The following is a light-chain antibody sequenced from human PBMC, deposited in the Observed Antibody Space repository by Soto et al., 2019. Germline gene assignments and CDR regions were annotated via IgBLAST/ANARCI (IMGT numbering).Light chain of an antibody. CDR1: QDISSK. CDR2: TSS. J-gene: IGKJ4*01. V-gene: IGKV1-12*01. Sequence: DIQMTQSPSSVSASVGDRLTISCRASQDISSKLAWYQQRPGKAPNLLIYTSSNLQSGVPSRFSGSGSGTDFTLTINNLQPEDLATYYCQQANSFPITFGGGTKV. CDR3: QQANSFPIT.